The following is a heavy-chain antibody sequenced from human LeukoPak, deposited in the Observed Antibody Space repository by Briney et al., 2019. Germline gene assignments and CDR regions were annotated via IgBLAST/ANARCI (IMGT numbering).Heavy chain of an antibody. CDR3: AKVGGVVIIKYYFDY. CDR1: GFTFSSYA. D-gene: IGHD3-3*01. Sequence: GGSLRLSCAASGFTFSSYAMSWVRQAPGKGLEWVSAISGSGGSTYYADSVKDRFTISRDNSKNTLYLQMNSLRAEDTAVYYCAKVGGVVIIKYYFDYWGQGTLVTVSS. CDR2: ISGSGGST. V-gene: IGHV3-23*01. J-gene: IGHJ4*02.